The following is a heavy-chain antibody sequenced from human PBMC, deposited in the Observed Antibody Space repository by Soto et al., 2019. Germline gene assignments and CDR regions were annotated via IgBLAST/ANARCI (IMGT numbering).Heavy chain of an antibody. Sequence: SETLSLTCAVYGGSFSGYYWSWIRQPPGKGLEWIGEINHSGSTNYNPSLKSRVTISVDTSKNQFSLKLSSVTAADTAVYYCARGRRRYCSSTSCYASPRSTYFDYWGQGTLVTSPQ. J-gene: IGHJ4*02. CDR1: GGSFSGYY. CDR3: ARGRRRYCSSTSCYASPRSTYFDY. V-gene: IGHV4-34*01. CDR2: INHSGST. D-gene: IGHD2-2*01.